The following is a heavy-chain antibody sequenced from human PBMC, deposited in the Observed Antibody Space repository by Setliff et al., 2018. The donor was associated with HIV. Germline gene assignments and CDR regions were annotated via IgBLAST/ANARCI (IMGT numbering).Heavy chain of an antibody. CDR2: IYYTENT. J-gene: IGHJ4*01. V-gene: IGHV4-39*01. Sequence: SETLSLTCTVSGGSITNSNYYWGWFRQPPGKGLEWIGAIYYTENTYYNPSLKSRVTMSVDTSKNQFSLKLRSVTAADTAVYFCATLRWLRSKHSDYWGQGILFTVSS. CDR3: ATLRWLRSKHSDY. CDR1: GGSITNSNYY. D-gene: IGHD5-12*01.